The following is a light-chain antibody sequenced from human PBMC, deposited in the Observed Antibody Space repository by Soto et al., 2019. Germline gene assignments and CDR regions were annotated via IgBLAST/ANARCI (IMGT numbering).Light chain of an antibody. CDR2: EGS. Sequence: QSTLTQPASVSGSPRQSITISCTGTSSDVGSYTLVSWYQQHPGKAPKLMIYEGSKRPSGVSNRFSGSKSGNTASLTISGLQAEDEADYYCSSYAGSDIFVFGGGTKLTVL. J-gene: IGLJ2*01. CDR1: SSDVGSYTL. CDR3: SSYAGSDIFV. V-gene: IGLV2-23*01.